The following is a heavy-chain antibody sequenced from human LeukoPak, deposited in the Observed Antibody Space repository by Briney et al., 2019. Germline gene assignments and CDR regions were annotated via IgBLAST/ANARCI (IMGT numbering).Heavy chain of an antibody. J-gene: IGHJ4*02. CDR2: INHSGST. CDR1: GGSFSGYY. D-gene: IGHD4-23*01. V-gene: IGHV4-34*01. Sequence: SETLSLTCAVYGGSFSGYYWSWIRQPPGKGLEWIGEINHSGSTNYNPSLKSRVTISVDTSKNQFSLKLSSVTAADTAVYYCARSLRWRERSGFDYWGQGTLVTVSS. CDR3: ARSLRWRERSGFDY.